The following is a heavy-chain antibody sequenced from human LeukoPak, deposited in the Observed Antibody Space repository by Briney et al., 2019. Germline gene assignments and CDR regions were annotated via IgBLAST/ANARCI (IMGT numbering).Heavy chain of an antibody. CDR1: GGSISSYC. D-gene: IGHD6-19*01. Sequence: SETLSLTCTVSGGSISSYCWSWIRQPPGKGLEWIGYIYYSGSTNYDPSLKSRVTISVDTSKNQFSLKLSSVTAADTAVYYCARGDVAVAGRSDYWGQGTLVTVSS. V-gene: IGHV4-59*01. CDR2: IYYSGST. CDR3: ARGDVAVAGRSDY. J-gene: IGHJ4*02.